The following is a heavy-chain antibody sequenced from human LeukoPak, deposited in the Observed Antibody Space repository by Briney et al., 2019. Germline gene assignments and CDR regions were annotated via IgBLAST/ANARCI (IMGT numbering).Heavy chain of an antibody. CDR3: AKYSSTWAYPYYFDY. CDR2: ISGSGGTT. Sequence: GGSLRLSCAASGFTFSSYAMAWVRQAPGKGLEWVSAISGSGGTTYSADSVEGRFTISRDNSKNTLYLPMNSLRAEDTAVYYCAKYSSTWAYPYYFDYWGQGTLVTVSS. CDR1: GFTFSSYA. J-gene: IGHJ4*02. D-gene: IGHD6-13*01. V-gene: IGHV3-23*01.